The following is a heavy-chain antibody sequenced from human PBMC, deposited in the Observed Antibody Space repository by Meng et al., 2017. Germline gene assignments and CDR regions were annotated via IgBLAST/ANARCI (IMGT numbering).Heavy chain of an antibody. J-gene: IGHJ4*02. CDR1: GGSISSYY. CDR2: IYTSGST. D-gene: IGHD1-26*01. CDR3: ARDAAYDYSGSSTL. Sequence: SETLSLTCTVSGGSISSYYWSWIRQLAGKGLEWIGRIYTSGSTNYNPSLKSRVTMSVDTSKNQFSLKLSSVTAADTAVYYCARDAAYDYSGSSTLWGQGPLVTVSS. V-gene: IGHV4-4*07.